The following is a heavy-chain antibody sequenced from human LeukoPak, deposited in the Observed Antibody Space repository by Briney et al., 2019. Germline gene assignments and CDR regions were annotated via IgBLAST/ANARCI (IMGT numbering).Heavy chain of an antibody. CDR3: TRSGYRHPYHFDS. D-gene: IGHD3-22*01. CDR1: GFTFSSYG. V-gene: IGHV3-48*01. CDR2: ISSSSSTI. Sequence: GGSLRLSCAASGFTFSSYGMTWVRQAPGKGLEWVSYISSSSSTIYYADSVKGRFTISRDNSKNTLSLQMNSQRVEDTAIYYCTRSGYRHPYHFDSWGQGTLVTVSS. J-gene: IGHJ4*02.